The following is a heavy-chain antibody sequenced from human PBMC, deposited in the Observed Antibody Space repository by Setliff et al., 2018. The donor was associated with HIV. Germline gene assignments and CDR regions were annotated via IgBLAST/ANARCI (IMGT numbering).Heavy chain of an antibody. CDR3: ARGSRQLTIFGVVFKTNYYFMDV. Sequence: SETLSLTCAVYGGSFSGYYWSWIRQPSGKGLEWIGEINHDRTTNYNPSLKSRVTISVDTSKNQFSLTLNSVTAADTAVYYCARGSRQLTIFGVVFKTNYYFMDVWGKGTAVTVSS. V-gene: IGHV4-34*01. CDR1: GGSFSGYY. CDR2: INHDRTT. J-gene: IGHJ6*03. D-gene: IGHD3-3*01.